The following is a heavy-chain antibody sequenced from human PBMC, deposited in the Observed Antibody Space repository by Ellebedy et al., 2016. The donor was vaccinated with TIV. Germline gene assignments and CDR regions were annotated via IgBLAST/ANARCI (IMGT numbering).Heavy chain of an antibody. CDR1: GFTFSSYG. CDR2: ISHDGTNE. Sequence: GESLKISCAASGFTFSSYGMHWVRQAPGKGLEWVAVISHDGTNEYYADSVKGRFTISRDNAKNSLYLQMNSLRDEDTAVYYCAKPYDGGSYVPWDWGQGTLVTVSS. CDR3: AKPYDGGSYVPWD. V-gene: IGHV3-30*18. D-gene: IGHD2-21*01. J-gene: IGHJ4*02.